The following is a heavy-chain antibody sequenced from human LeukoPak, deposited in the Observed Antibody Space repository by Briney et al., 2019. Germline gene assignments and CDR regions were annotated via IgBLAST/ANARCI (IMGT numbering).Heavy chain of an antibody. CDR3: AKDREAYCGGDCYYYYYMDV. J-gene: IGHJ6*03. D-gene: IGHD2-21*02. CDR1: GFTFSSYT. Sequence: GGSLRLSCVASGFTFSSYTMNWVRQAPGKGLEWVSVISGTGATTYADSVKGRFTISRDNSKSTLYLQMNSLIVEDTAVYYCAKDREAYCGGDCYYYYYMDVWGKGTTVTVSS. CDR2: ISGTGATT. V-gene: IGHV3-23*01.